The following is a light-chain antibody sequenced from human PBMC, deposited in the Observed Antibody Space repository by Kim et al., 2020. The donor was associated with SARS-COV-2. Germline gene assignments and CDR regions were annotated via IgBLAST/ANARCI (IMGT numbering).Light chain of an antibody. V-gene: IGKV3-11*01. CDR3: QQRGSWPPALT. CDR1: HNVDIS. Sequence: GEGPPLPWRASHNVDISLAWYQQTPGQPPRLLIYDAAVRAAGIPDRFSGSGSGTDFTLTIGSLAPEDFAVYYCQQRGSWPPALTFGGGTKVDIK. CDR2: DAA. J-gene: IGKJ4*01.